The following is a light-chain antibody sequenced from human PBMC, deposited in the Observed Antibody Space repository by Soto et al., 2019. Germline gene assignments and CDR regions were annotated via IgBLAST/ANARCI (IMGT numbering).Light chain of an antibody. V-gene: IGKV1-5*03. Sequence: DIQMTQSPSTLSASVGDRVTITCRASQSISSWLAWYQQKPGKAPKFLISKAPSLESGVPSRFSGSGSGTEFTLTISCLQPDDFATYYCQQYKSYPYTFGQGTKLEIK. CDR2: KAP. CDR3: QQYKSYPYT. J-gene: IGKJ2*01. CDR1: QSISSW.